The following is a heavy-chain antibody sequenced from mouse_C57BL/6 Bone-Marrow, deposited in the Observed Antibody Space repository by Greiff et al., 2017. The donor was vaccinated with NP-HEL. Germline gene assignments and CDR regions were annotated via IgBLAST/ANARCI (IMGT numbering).Heavy chain of an antibody. J-gene: IGHJ1*03. D-gene: IGHD1-1*01. V-gene: IGHV1-72*01. CDR1: GYTFTSYW. CDR2: IDPNSGGT. CDR3: ARDYGSSYPYWYFDV. Sequence: QVQLQQPGAELVKPGASVKLSCKASGYTFTSYWMHWVKQRPGRGLEWIGRIDPNSGGTKYNEKFKSKATLTVDKPSSTAYMQLSSLTSEDSAVYYCARDYGSSYPYWYFDVWGTGTTVTVSS.